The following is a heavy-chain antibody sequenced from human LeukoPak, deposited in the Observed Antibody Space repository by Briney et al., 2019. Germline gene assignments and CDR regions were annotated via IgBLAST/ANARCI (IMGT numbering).Heavy chain of an antibody. CDR2: INHSGST. D-gene: IGHD2-2*01. CDR3: ARSPCSSTSCYFYYGMDV. CDR1: SGSNSGFY. Sequence: SETLSFTYTEYSGSNSGFYWSWIRQPPGKGLEWIGEINHSGSTNFNPSLKSRVTISLDTSKNQFSLKVSSVTAADTAVYYCARSPCSSTSCYFYYGMDVWGQGTTVTVSS. V-gene: IGHV4-34*01. J-gene: IGHJ6*02.